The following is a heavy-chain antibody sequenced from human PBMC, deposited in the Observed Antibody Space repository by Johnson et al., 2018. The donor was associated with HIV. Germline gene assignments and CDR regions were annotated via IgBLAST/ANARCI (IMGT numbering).Heavy chain of an antibody. D-gene: IGHD2-21*01. Sequence: QVQLVESGGGVVQPGRSLRLSCAASGFTFSSYAMHWVRQAPGKGLEWVAVIRYDGSNKYYADSVKGRFTISRDNSKNTLYLQMNSLRAEDTALYYCAKVGRIVVAIGNDAFDIWGQGTMVTVSS. CDR3: AKVGRIVVAIGNDAFDI. J-gene: IGHJ3*02. V-gene: IGHV3-30*04. CDR1: GFTFSSYA. CDR2: IRYDGSNK.